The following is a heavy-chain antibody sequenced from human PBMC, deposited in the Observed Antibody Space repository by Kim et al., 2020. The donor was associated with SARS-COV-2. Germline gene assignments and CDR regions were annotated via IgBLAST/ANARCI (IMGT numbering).Heavy chain of an antibody. V-gene: IGHV4-34*01. Sequence: SETLSLTCAVYGGSFSGYYWSWIRQPPGKGLEWIGEINHSGSTNYNPSLKSRVTISVDTSKNQFSLKLSSVTAADTAVYYCARAQPRYSSSWYNPYYYGMDVWGQGTTVTVSS. J-gene: IGHJ6*02. CDR1: GGSFSGYY. CDR3: ARAQPRYSSSWYNPYYYGMDV. CDR2: INHSGST. D-gene: IGHD6-13*01.